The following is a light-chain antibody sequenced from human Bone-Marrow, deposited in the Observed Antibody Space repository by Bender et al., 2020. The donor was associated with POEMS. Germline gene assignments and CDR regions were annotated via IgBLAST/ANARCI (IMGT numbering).Light chain of an antibody. CDR1: KLGDKY. J-gene: IGLJ2*01. CDR2: QDH. CDR3: QSWGSSSVV. Sequence: SYDLTQPPSVSVSPGQTASITCSGDKLGDKYASWYQQKPGQSPVMVIYQDHKRPSGIPERFSGSNSGNPATLTISGTQPMDEADYYCQSWGSSSVVFGGGTKLTVL. V-gene: IGLV3-1*01.